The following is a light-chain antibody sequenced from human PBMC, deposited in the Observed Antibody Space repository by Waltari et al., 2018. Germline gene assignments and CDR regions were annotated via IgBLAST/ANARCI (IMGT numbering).Light chain of an antibody. J-gene: IGKJ4*01. Sequence: EIVLTQSPANLSLSPGERATLSCRASQDIDDLLTWFQQRPGQVPRLLIYGASNRAADIPARFRGSGSGKDFILTISSLEPEDFAVYYCQQRINWPLTFGGGTTVDIK. V-gene: IGKV3D-11*01. CDR2: GAS. CDR1: QDIDDL. CDR3: QQRINWPLT.